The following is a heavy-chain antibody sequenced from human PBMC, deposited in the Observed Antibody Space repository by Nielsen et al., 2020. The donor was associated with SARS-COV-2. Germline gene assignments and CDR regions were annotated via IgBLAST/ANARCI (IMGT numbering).Heavy chain of an antibody. V-gene: IGHV3-7*03. D-gene: IGHD3-3*01. CDR2: IKQDGSEK. J-gene: IGHJ4*02. CDR3: ARDYRGVLRFLEWPAYNDY. Sequence: GSLRLSCAASGFTFSSYWMSWVRQAPGKGLEWVANIKQDGSEKYYVDSVKGRFTISRDNAKNSLYLQMNSLRAEDTAVYYCARDYRGVLRFLEWPAYNDYWGQGTLVTVSS. CDR1: GFTFSSYW.